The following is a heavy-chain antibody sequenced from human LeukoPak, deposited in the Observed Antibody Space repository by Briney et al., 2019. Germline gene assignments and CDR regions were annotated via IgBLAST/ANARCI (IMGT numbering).Heavy chain of an antibody. J-gene: IGHJ4*02. V-gene: IGHV4-59*01. D-gene: IGHD6-19*01. CDR3: ARAQRYSSGFDY. CDR1: GGSISSYY. Sequence: SETLSLTCTVSGGSISSYYWSWIRQPPGKGLEWIGYIYYSGSTNYNPSLKSRVTISVDTSKNQFSLKLSFVTAADTAVYYCARAQRYSSGFDYWGQGTLVTVSS. CDR2: IYYSGST.